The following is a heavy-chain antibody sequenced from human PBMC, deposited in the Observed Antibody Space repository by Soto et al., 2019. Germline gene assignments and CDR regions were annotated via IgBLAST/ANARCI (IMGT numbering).Heavy chain of an antibody. CDR3: ARSIVVVTASDY. V-gene: IGHV1-3*01. Sequence: QVQLVQSGAEVKKPGASVKVSCKASGYTFTSYAMHWMRQAPGQRLEWMGWINAGNGNTKYSQKFQGRVTITRDTSASTAHMELSSLRSEDMAVYYCARSIVVVTASDYWGQGTLVTVS. CDR1: GYTFTSYA. J-gene: IGHJ4*02. D-gene: IGHD2-21*02. CDR2: INAGNGNT.